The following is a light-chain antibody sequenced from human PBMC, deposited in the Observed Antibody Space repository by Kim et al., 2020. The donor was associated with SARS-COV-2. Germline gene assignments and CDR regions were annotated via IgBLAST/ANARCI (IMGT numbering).Light chain of an antibody. J-gene: IGLJ3*02. CDR2: NNY. CDR3: AAWDDTLNGWV. Sequence: QSVLTQPPSASETPGQWVTISCSGSGSNIGSNTVTWYQHHPATAPKLLIYNNYHRPPGVPDRFSGSKSGTSASLAISGLQSEDEADYSCAAWDDTLNGWVFGGGTQLTVL. V-gene: IGLV1-44*01. CDR1: GSNIGSNT.